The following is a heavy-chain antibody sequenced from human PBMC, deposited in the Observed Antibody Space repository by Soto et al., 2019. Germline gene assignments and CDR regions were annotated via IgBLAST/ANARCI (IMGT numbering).Heavy chain of an antibody. V-gene: IGHV4-39*01. D-gene: IGHD6-6*01. CDR1: GGSISSSSYY. Sequence: TSGTLSLTCTVSGGSISSSSYYWGRVRQPPGKGLEWIGSIYYSGSTYYNPSLKSRVTISVDTSKNQFSLKLSSVTAADTAVYYCASVEYSSSRGVDYWGQGTLVTVSP. CDR3: ASVEYSSSRGVDY. CDR2: IYYSGST. J-gene: IGHJ4*02.